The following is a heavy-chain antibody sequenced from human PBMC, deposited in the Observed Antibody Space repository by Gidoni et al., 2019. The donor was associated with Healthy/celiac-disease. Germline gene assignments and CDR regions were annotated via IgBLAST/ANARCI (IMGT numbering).Heavy chain of an antibody. Sequence: EVQLVESGGGLVKPGGSLRLSCAASGFTFSSYSMNWVRQAPGKGLECVASISSSSSYIYYADSVKGRFTISRDNAKNSLYLQMNSLRAEDTAVYYCARDGGKGSSWYGYYYGMDVWGQGTTVTVSS. CDR2: ISSSSSYI. V-gene: IGHV3-21*01. CDR3: ARDGGKGSSWYGYYYGMDV. J-gene: IGHJ6*02. CDR1: GFTFSSYS. D-gene: IGHD6-13*01.